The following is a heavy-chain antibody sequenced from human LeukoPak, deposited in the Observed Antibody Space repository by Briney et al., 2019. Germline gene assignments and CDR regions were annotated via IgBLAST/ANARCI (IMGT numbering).Heavy chain of an antibody. CDR1: GFTFSSYG. D-gene: IGHD3-3*01. V-gene: IGHV3-64D*09. CDR2: ISSNGGST. CDR3: VKPYDFWSGYPNYFDY. Sequence: TGGSLRLSCAASGFTFSSYGMHWVRQAPGKGLEYVSAISSNGGSTYYADSVKGRFTISRDNSKNTLYLQMSSLRAEDTAVYYCVKPYDFWSGYPNYFDYWGQGTLVTVSS. J-gene: IGHJ4*02.